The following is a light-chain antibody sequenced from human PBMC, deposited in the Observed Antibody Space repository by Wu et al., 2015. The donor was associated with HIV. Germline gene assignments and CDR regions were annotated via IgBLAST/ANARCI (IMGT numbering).Light chain of an antibody. V-gene: IGKV3D-15*02. CDR2: GTS. CDR1: QSVSSN. J-gene: IGKJ1*01. Sequence: EIVMMQSPATLSVPPGERATLSCRASQSVSSNLAWYQQKPGQAPRLLMYGTSTRAIGIPGRFSGSGSGTEFTLTISRLEPEDFAVYYCQQYGSSRTFGQGTKVEIK. CDR3: QQYGSSRT.